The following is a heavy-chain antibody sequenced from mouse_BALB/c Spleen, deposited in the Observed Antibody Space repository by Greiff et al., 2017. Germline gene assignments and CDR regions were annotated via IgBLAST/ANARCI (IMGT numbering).Heavy chain of an antibody. CDR3: ARVRDYYYGKGVYFDV. Sequence: EVQLQESGPGLVKPSQSLSLTCSVTGYSITSGYYWNWIRQFPGNKLEWMGYISYDGSNNYNPSLKNRISITRDTSKNQFFLKLNSVTTEDTATYYCARVRDYYYGKGVYFDVWGAGTTVTVSS. J-gene: IGHJ1*01. V-gene: IGHV3-6*02. CDR1: GYSITSGYY. CDR2: ISYDGSN. D-gene: IGHD1-1*01.